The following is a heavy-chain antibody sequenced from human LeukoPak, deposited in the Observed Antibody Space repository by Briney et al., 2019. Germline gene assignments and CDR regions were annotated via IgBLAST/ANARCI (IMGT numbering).Heavy chain of an antibody. CDR1: GFTFSSYA. D-gene: IGHD3-16*02. CDR3: ARAGRVGGVIANYFDY. V-gene: IGHV3-30*04. J-gene: IGHJ4*02. Sequence: QPGGSLRLSCAASGFTFSSYAMHWVRQAPGKGLEWVAVISYDGSNKYYADSVKGRFTISRDNSKNTLYLQMNSLRAEDTAVYYCARAGRVGGVIANYFDYWGQGTLVTVSS. CDR2: ISYDGSNK.